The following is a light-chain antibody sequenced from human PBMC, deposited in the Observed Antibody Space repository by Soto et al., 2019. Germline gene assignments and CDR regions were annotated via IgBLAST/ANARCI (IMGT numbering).Light chain of an antibody. Sequence: DIQRTHSPSSLSASLGDMVTMTLEAGQDISNYLNWYQQKPGKAPKLLIYDASNLETGVPSRFSGSGSGTDFTFTISSLQPEDIATYYCQQYDNLPLTSGGGTKVDIK. CDR1: QDISNY. J-gene: IGKJ4*01. CDR2: DAS. V-gene: IGKV1-33*01. CDR3: QQYDNLPLT.